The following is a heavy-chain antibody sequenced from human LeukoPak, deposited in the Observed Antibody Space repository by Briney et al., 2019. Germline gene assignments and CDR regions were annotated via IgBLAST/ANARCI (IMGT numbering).Heavy chain of an antibody. V-gene: IGHV3-74*01. Sequence: GGSLRLSCAASGFTFSDYWIHWVRQAPGKGLVWVSRINTDGSITNYADSVKGRFSISRDNAKNTLYLQMSRLRAEGTAVYYCARDRGPRTGFMVREAYDYWGQGTLVTVSS. CDR2: INTDGSIT. CDR3: ARDRGPRTGFMVREAYDY. CDR1: GFTFSDYW. J-gene: IGHJ4*02. D-gene: IGHD3-10*01.